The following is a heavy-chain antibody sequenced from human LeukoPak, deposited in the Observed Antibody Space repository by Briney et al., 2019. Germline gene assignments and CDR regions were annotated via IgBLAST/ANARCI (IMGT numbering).Heavy chain of an antibody. Sequence: ASVKVSCKASGGTFSSYAMSWVRQAPGKGLEWVSAISGSGGSTYYADSVKGRFTISRVNSKNTLYLQINSLRAEDTAVYYCAKDISGWSRYYFDYWGQGTLVTVSS. CDR1: GGTFSSYA. V-gene: IGHV3-23*01. CDR2: ISGSGGST. D-gene: IGHD6-19*01. J-gene: IGHJ4*02. CDR3: AKDISGWSRYYFDY.